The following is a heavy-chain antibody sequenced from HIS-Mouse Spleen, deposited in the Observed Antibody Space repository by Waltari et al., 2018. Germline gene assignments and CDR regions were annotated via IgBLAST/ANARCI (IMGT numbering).Heavy chain of an antibody. CDR3: ARVALNYDYVWGTKYYFDY. CDR2: ISAYNGNT. V-gene: IGHV1-18*01. CDR1: GYTFTSYG. J-gene: IGHJ4*02. Sequence: QVQLVQSGAEVKKPGASVKVSCKASGYTFTSYGISWVRQAPGQGLEWMGWISAYNGNTNYAQKLQGRVTMTTDTSTSTAYMELRSLRSDDTAVYYCARVALNYDYVWGTKYYFDYWGQGTLATVSS. D-gene: IGHD3-16*01.